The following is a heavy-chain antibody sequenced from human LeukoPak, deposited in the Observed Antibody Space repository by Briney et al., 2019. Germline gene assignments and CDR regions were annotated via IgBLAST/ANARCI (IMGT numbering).Heavy chain of an antibody. Sequence: GASVKVSCKVSGYTLTDLSMHWVRQAPGKGLEWMGGVDSDDGERLYAQKFQGRVTMTEDAFIDTAYMGLSGLRSDDTAVYFCATEVGSRYFEYWGQGALVTVSS. V-gene: IGHV1-24*01. CDR3: ATEVGSRYFEY. D-gene: IGHD6-19*01. CDR2: VDSDDGER. J-gene: IGHJ4*02. CDR1: GYTLTDLS.